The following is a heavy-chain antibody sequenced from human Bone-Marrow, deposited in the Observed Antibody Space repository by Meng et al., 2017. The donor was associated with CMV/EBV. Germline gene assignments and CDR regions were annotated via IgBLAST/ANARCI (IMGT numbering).Heavy chain of an antibody. CDR1: GYSYSSYW. D-gene: IGHD6-6*01. V-gene: IGHV5-51*01. J-gene: IGHJ4*02. CDR3: ARVYSSSSKFDY. Sequence: KVFCKGSGYSYSSYWIAWVRQKPGKGLEWMGILYPDDSETRYSPSFQGRVTISADNSNSTAYLQWSSLKASDTAMYYCARVYSSSSKFDYWGQGTLVTVSS. CDR2: LYPDDSET.